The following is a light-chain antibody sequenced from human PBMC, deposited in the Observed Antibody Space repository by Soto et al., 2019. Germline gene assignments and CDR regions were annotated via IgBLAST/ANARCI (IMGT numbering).Light chain of an antibody. CDR2: AAS. CDR3: LQDYNCPYT. Sequence: AIQMTQSPSSLSASVGDRVTITCRASQVIRNDLGWYQQKPGKAPNLLIYAASSLQSGVPSRFSGSGSGTDFTLTSSSLLPEDFANYYCLQDYNCPYTFGQGTKLEIK. CDR1: QVIRND. V-gene: IGKV1-6*01. J-gene: IGKJ2*01.